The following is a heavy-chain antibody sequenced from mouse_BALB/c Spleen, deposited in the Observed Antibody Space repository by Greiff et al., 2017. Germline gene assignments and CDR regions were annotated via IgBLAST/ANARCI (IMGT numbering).Heavy chain of an antibody. CDR1: GFTFSSYA. CDR3: ARGNNYATDY. Sequence: EVNLVESGGGLVKPGGSLKLSCAASGFTFSSYAMSWVRQTPEKRLEWVASISSGGSTYYPDSVKGRFTISRDNARNILYLQMSSLRSEDTAMYYCARGNNYATDYWGEGTSATVSS. V-gene: IGHV5-6-5*01. CDR2: ISSGGST. J-gene: IGHJ4*01.